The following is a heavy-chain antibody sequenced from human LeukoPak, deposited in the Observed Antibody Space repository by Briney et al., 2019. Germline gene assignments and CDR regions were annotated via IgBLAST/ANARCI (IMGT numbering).Heavy chain of an antibody. CDR2: ISGSGGST. Sequence: GSLRLSCAASGFTFSSYGMSWVRQAPGKGLEWVSAISGSGGSTYYADSVKGRFTISRDNSKNTLYLQMNSLRAEDTAVYYCAKVANYYDSSGSFDYWGQGTLVTVSS. V-gene: IGHV3-23*01. CDR1: GFTFSSYG. D-gene: IGHD3-22*01. J-gene: IGHJ4*02. CDR3: AKVANYYDSSGSFDY.